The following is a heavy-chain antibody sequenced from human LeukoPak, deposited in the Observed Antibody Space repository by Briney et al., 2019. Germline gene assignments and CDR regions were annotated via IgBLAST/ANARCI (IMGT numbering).Heavy chain of an antibody. CDR3: STGGYFYDY. J-gene: IGHJ4*02. D-gene: IGHD2-21*01. CDR2: IKSKPDGGTT. V-gene: IGHV3-15*01. Sequence: GGSLRPSCVGSGFTFSNAWMNWVRQAPGKGLEWVGRIKSKPDGGTTDYAAPVKGRFTISRDDSKTTVYLQMKSLKTEDTAVYYCSTGGYFYDYWGQGTLVTVSS. CDR1: GFTFSNAW.